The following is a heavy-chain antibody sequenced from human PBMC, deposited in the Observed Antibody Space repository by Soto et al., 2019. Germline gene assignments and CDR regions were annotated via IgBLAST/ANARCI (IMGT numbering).Heavy chain of an antibody. J-gene: IGHJ4*02. Sequence: GGSLRLSCAASGFSFSSCGMHWVRQAPGEGLEWVAVVWYDGSNKFYADSVKGRFTISRDNSKNTVYLQMNSLRAEDTAVYYCARDVAATGPFDYWGQGTLVTVSS. V-gene: IGHV3-33*01. CDR3: ARDVAATGPFDY. D-gene: IGHD2-15*01. CDR1: GFSFSSCG. CDR2: VWYDGSNK.